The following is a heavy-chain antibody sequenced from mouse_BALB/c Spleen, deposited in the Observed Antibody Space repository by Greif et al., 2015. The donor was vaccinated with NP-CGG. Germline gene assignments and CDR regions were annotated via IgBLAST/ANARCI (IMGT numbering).Heavy chain of an antibody. CDR2: ISYSGST. Sequence: EVKVEESGPGLVKPSQSLSLTCTVTGYSITSDYAWNWIRQFPGTKLEWMGYISYSGSTSYNPSLKSRISITRDTSKNQFFLQLNSVTTEDTATYYCARRTTGTSDYFDYWGQGTTLTVSS. CDR1: GYSITSDYA. CDR3: ARRTTGTSDYFDY. D-gene: IGHD4-1*02. J-gene: IGHJ2*01. V-gene: IGHV3-2*02.